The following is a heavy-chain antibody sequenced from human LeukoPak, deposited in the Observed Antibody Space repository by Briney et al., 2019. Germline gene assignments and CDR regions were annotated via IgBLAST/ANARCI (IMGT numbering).Heavy chain of an antibody. Sequence: PGGSLRLSRAASGFSFRSLAMYWVRQAPGKGLKWVALMSYHGSNKYSADSVKGRLTISRDNSKKTLYPQMNSLRAEDTAVYYCAKDRGIKWELLLDYWGQGTLVTVSS. CDR2: MSYHGSNK. CDR1: GFSFRSLA. CDR3: AKDRGIKWELLLDY. V-gene: IGHV3-30-3*01. J-gene: IGHJ4*02. D-gene: IGHD1-26*01.